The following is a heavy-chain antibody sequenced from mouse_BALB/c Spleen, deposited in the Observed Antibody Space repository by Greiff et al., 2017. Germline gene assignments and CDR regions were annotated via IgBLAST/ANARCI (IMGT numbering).Heavy chain of an antibody. CDR2: ISSGSSTI. CDR1: GFTFSSFG. V-gene: IGHV5-17*02. D-gene: IGHD3-1*01. Sequence: DVMLVESGGGLVQPGGSRKLSCAASGFTFSSFGMHWVRQAPEKGLEWVAYISSGSSTIYYADTVKGRFTISRDNPKNTLFLQMTSLRSEDTAMYYCARSSSGYAWFAYWGQGTLVTVSA. CDR3: ARSSSGYAWFAY. J-gene: IGHJ3*01.